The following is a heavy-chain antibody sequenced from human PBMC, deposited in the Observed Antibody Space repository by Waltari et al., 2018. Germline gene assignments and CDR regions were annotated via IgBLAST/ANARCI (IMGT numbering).Heavy chain of an antibody. D-gene: IGHD3-10*01. CDR3: ARGLRGGSGSYYSLGY. CDR1: GGSISSSSYY. CDR2: IHSSGSN. J-gene: IGHJ4*02. Sequence: QLQLQESGPGLVKPSETLSLTCTVPGGSISSSSYYWGWIRQPPGTGREWIGSIHSSGSNYYNPSLKSRVTISVDTSKSHFSLKLSSVTAADTAVYYYARGLRGGSGSYYSLGYWGQGTLVIVSS. V-gene: IGHV4-39*07.